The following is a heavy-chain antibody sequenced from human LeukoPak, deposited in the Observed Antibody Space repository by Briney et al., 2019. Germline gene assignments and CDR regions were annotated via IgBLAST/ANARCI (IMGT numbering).Heavy chain of an antibody. CDR1: GGSISSGGYY. V-gene: IGHV4-31*03. D-gene: IGHD1-26*01. J-gene: IGHJ4*02. CDR2: IYYSGST. CDR3: ARRPQERWEPGAYYFDY. Sequence: SETLSLTCTVSGGSISSGGYYWSWIRQHPGKGLEWIGYIYYSGSTYYNPSLKSRVTISVDTSKNQFSLRLSSVTAADTAMYYCARRPQERWEPGAYYFDYWGQGTLVTVSS.